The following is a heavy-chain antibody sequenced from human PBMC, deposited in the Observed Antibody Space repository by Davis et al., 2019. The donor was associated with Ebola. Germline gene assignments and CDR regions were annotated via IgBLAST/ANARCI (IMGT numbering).Heavy chain of an antibody. CDR3: ARLTHWGNYYASSGYYYYFDY. Sequence: GESLKISCKCSGYIFTSYWIGWVRPMPGKGLEWMGIIYPGDSDPRYSPSFQGQVTISADKSISTAYLQWSSLKASDTAMYYCARLTHWGNYYASSGYYYYFDYWGQGTLVTVSS. CDR1: GYIFTSYW. CDR2: IYPGDSDP. D-gene: IGHD3-22*01. J-gene: IGHJ4*02. V-gene: IGHV5-51*01.